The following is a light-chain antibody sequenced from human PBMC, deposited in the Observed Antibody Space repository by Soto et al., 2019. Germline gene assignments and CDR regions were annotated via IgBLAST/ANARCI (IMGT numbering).Light chain of an antibody. CDR2: AAS. Sequence: DIQMTQSPSSLSASVGDRVNITCRASQSIRTFLNWYQQRPGKVTKLLIYAASSLQSGVPSRFKGIGSGTDFTLTITSLQPDDFATYYCQQSFTTLTFGPGTKVD. CDR1: QSIRTF. V-gene: IGKV1-39*01. CDR3: QQSFTTLT. J-gene: IGKJ3*01.